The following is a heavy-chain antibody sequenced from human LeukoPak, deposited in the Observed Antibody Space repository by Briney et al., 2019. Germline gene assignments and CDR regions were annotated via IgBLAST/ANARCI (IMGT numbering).Heavy chain of an antibody. D-gene: IGHD3-10*01. Sequence: ASVKVSCKASGNTFTNYYVHWVRQAPGQGLEWLGLINPDGISTNYAQRSQGRVTMTRDTSTGTVYMELSSLISDDTALYYCVGEFRGGYFDYWGQGTLVTVSS. J-gene: IGHJ4*02. V-gene: IGHV1-46*01. CDR1: GNTFTNYY. CDR3: VGEFRGGYFDY. CDR2: INPDGIST.